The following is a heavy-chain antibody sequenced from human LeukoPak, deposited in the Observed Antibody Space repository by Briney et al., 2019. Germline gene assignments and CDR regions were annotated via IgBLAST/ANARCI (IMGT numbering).Heavy chain of an antibody. CDR1: GFIFSSYA. J-gene: IGHJ4*02. D-gene: IGHD6-13*01. Sequence: GGSLRLSCAASGFIFSSYAMSWVRQAPGKGLEWVSAISGSGGSTYYADSVKGRFTISRDNSKNTLYLQMNSLRAEDTAVYYCAKYSSSWYYYFDYWGQGTLVTVSS. CDR3: AKYSSSWYYYFDY. CDR2: ISGSGGST. V-gene: IGHV3-23*01.